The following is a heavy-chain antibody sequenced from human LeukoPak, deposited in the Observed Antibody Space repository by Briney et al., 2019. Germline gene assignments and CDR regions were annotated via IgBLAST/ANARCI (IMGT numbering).Heavy chain of an antibody. D-gene: IGHD2-2*01. J-gene: IGHJ5*02. CDR2: FEYGGST. V-gene: IGHV4-39*07. CDR3: AREASRDCRTTSCYEVFDP. CDR1: GGSISSSSYY. Sequence: SETLSLTCPVSGGSISSSSYYWGWIRQAPGKGLEWIGSFEYGGSTYYNPSLKSRVTISVDTSKNQFSLKLSSVTAADTAVYYCAREASRDCRTTSCYEVFDPWGQGTLVTVSS.